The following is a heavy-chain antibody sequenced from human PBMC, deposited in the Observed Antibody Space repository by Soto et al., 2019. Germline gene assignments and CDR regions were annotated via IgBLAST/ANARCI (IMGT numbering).Heavy chain of an antibody. CDR1: GDSITTSCHL. CDR2: ISYSGTT. D-gene: IGHD3-16*02. Sequence: QVQLQESGPELLKPSNTLSLTCTVSGDSITTSCHLRGWIRLPPGKGLEWIGSISYSGTTIYNPSLKRRTTLSVYPPKNHFSLRLVPVTAADTVMYFCAIDDHGAFTINGFRFWGQGKMVNVSS. V-gene: IGHV4-39*07. J-gene: IGHJ3*01. CDR3: AIDDHGAFTINGFRF.